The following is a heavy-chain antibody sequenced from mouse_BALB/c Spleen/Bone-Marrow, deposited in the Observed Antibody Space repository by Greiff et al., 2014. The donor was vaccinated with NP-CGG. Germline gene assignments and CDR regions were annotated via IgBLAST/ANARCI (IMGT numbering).Heavy chain of an antibody. CDR3: AREGVGYFDY. CDR1: GYTFTSYV. J-gene: IGHJ2*01. V-gene: IGHV1-14*01. Sequence: VQLKESGPELVKPGASVKMSCKASGYTFTSYVMHWVKQQPGQGLEWFGYINPYNDGTKYNEKFEGKATLTSDKSSSTAYMELSSLTSEDSAVYFCAREGVGYFDYWGQGTTLTVSS. CDR2: INPYNDGT.